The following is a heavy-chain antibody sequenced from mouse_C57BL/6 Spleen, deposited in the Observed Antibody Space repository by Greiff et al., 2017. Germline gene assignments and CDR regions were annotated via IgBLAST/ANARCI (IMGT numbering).Heavy chain of an antibody. CDR2: ISSGGSYT. J-gene: IGHJ2*01. CDR3: ARRALDSSGRGYFDY. D-gene: IGHD3-2*02. V-gene: IGHV5-6*02. Sequence: EVMLVESGGDLVKPGGSLKLSCAASGFTFSSYGMSWVRQTPDKRLEWVATISSGGSYTYYPDSVKGRFTISRDNAKNTLYLQMSSLKSEDTAMYYCARRALDSSGRGYFDYWGQGTTLTVSS. CDR1: GFTFSSYG.